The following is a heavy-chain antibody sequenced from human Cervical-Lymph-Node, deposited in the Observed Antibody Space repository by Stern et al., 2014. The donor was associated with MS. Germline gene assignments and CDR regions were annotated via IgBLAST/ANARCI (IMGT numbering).Heavy chain of an antibody. D-gene: IGHD1-26*01. CDR1: GYSFANYW. V-gene: IGHV5-51*01. CDR3: TKSVSYGYALGWFDP. CDR2: IYPGDSDT. Sequence: DQLVQSGPEVKKPGESLKISCKGSGYSFANYWIGWVRQMPGKGLEWMGVIYPGDSDTRYSPSFQGQVTFSADKSVNTAYLQWSSLKASDTAIYYCTKSVSYGYALGWFDPWGQGTLVTVLS. J-gene: IGHJ5*02.